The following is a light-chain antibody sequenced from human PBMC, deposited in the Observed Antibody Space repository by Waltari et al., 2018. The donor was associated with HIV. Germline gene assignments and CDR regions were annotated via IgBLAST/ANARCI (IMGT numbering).Light chain of an antibody. CDR3: QQYSIWPFT. Sequence: ILMAQSPGTVSVSSGERVSLSCGASQSVANNLAWYRQKPGRPPRLVIYAASTRATCIPDRFSGSGSGTNFTLIINNLQSEDFATYFCQQYSIWPFTFGGGTEVEIK. CDR1: QSVANN. J-gene: IGKJ4*01. CDR2: AAS. V-gene: IGKV3-15*01.